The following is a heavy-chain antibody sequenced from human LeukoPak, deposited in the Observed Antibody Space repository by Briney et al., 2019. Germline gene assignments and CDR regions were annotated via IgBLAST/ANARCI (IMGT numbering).Heavy chain of an antibody. V-gene: IGHV4-39*01. J-gene: IGHJ6*03. CDR1: GFTFSSYW. D-gene: IGHD3-9*01. CDR2: IYYSGST. CDR3: ARGLVSDYDILTVYNPYYYYYYMDV. Sequence: GSLRLSCAASGFTFSSYWMSWVRQPPGKGLEWIGSIYYSGSTYYNPSLKSRVTISVDTSKNQFSLKLSSVTAADTAVYYCARGLVSDYDILTVYNPYYYYYYMDVWGKGTTVTISS.